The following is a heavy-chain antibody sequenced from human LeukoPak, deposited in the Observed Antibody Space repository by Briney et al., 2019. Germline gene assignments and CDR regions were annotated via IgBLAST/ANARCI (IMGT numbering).Heavy chain of an antibody. J-gene: IGHJ1*01. Sequence: GSLRLCCAASGFTFSSYWMHWVRQAPGKGLVWVSRINSDGSSTNYADSVKGRFTISRDNAKDTLYLQVNSLRAEDTAVYYCAITVDCRATTDCYSYFHHWGQGTLVTVSS. CDR1: GFTFSSYW. V-gene: IGHV3-74*01. CDR3: AITVDCRATTDCYSYFHH. CDR2: INSDGSST. D-gene: IGHD2-21*02.